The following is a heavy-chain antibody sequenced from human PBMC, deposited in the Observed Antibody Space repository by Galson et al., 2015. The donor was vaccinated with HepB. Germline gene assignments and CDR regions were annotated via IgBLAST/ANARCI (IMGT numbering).Heavy chain of an antibody. J-gene: IGHJ4*02. CDR2: IDPVGYAM. D-gene: IGHD6-13*01. V-gene: IGHV3-7*03. CDR1: GFSFSSSW. CDR3: TNTPPPPGTLDY. Sequence: SLRLSCAASGFSFSSSWMSWVRQAPGKGLEWVAKIDPVGYAMSYVDSVRGRFTISRDNAKNSLYLQMGSLRAEDTAVDYCTNTPPPPGTLDYWGPGTLVAVSS.